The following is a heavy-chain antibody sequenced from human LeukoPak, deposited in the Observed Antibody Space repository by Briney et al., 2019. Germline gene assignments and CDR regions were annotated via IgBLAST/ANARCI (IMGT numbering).Heavy chain of an antibody. CDR2: IYSSEST. D-gene: IGHD2-2*01. CDR3: ARVKASSTSWTFDQ. Sequence: PSETLSLTCSVSGVSTNSYHWSWLRPSGGKGLEWIGRIYSSESTLYHPSHNSRLNMSIDTSKNQFPLTLKSVTATDTAVYYCARVKASSTSWTFDQWGGGPLVTVSS. J-gene: IGHJ4*02. CDR1: GVSTNSYH. V-gene: IGHV4-4*07.